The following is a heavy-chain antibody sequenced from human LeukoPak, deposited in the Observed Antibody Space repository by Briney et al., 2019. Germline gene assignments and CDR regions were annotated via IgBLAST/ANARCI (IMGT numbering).Heavy chain of an antibody. D-gene: IGHD2-15*01. J-gene: IGHJ4*02. Sequence: GGALRLSCAASGFTFSSYSMNWVRQAPGKGLEGVSSISSSSSYIYYADSVKDRFTISRDNAKNSLYMQMNSLRAEDTAVYYCARETKGYCSGGSCSYWGQGTLVTVSS. CDR3: ARETKGYCSGGSCSY. V-gene: IGHV3-21*01. CDR1: GFTFSSYS. CDR2: ISSSSSYI.